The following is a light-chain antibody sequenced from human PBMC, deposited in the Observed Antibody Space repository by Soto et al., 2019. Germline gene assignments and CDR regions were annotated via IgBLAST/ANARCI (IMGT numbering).Light chain of an antibody. CDR3: QSYDNNNHVV. J-gene: IGLJ2*01. V-gene: IGLV6-57*04. CDR1: SGSVATFY. CDR2: EDK. Sequence: NFMLTQPHSVSESPGKTVTISCTRSSGSVATFYVQWYQQRPGSAPTTVMYEDKKKPSGVPDRFSGSIDRSSNSATLTISGLKTEDEADYYCQSYDNNNHVVFGGGTKLTVL.